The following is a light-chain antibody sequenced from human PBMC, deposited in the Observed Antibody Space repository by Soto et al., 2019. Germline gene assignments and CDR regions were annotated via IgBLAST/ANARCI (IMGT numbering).Light chain of an antibody. J-gene: IGLJ3*02. CDR3: CSYAGDSTWV. CDR2: EGS. V-gene: IGLV2-23*01. CDR1: SSDVGNYNL. Sequence: QSALTQPASVSGSPGQSITISCTGTSSDVGNYNLVSWYQQHPGEAPKLLIYEGSKRPSGVSNRFSGSKVGNTASLTISGLQAEDEVDYYCCSYAGDSTWVFGGGTKVTVL.